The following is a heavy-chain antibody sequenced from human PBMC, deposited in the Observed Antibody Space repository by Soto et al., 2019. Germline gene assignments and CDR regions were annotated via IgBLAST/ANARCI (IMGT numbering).Heavy chain of an antibody. V-gene: IGHV3-30*18. CDR3: VKDLWRGVENYFDY. J-gene: IGHJ4*02. CDR1: GFTFSSYG. CDR2: ISYDGSNK. D-gene: IGHD3-10*01. Sequence: GGSLRLSCAASGFTFSSYGMHWVRQAPGKGLEWVAVISYDGSNKYYADSVKGRFTISRDNSKNTLYLQMNSLRAEDTAVYYCVKDLWRGVENYFDYWGQGSLVTVSS.